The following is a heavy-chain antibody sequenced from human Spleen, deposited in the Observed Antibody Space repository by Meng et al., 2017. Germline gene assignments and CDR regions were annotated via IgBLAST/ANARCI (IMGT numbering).Heavy chain of an antibody. CDR3: AGGTVAGTGHYYFDY. CDR1: GYSISSNYY. J-gene: IGHJ4*02. CDR2: IYHSGST. D-gene: IGHD6-19*01. Sequence: SETLSLTCTVSGYSISSNYYWGWIRQPPGKGLEWIGSIYHSGSTYYNPSFKSRVTISVDTSRNQFSLKLSSVTAADTAVYFCAGGTVAGTGHYYFDYWGQGTLVTVSS. V-gene: IGHV4-38-2*02.